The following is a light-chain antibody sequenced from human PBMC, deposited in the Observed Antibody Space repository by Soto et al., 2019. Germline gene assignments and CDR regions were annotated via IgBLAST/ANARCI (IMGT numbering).Light chain of an antibody. J-gene: IGKJ1*01. V-gene: IGKV4-1*01. CDR3: QQFYIVRWP. Sequence: LRTRTQSALAVSLGEMATLECKSSPSVIHSSNNKNYLAWYQQKPGQPPKLLIYWASTRGSGVPDRFSGSGSGTDFTLTISSLQAEDVAVYYCQQFYIVRWPFCHGAKV. CDR1: PSVIHSSNNKNY. CDR2: WAS.